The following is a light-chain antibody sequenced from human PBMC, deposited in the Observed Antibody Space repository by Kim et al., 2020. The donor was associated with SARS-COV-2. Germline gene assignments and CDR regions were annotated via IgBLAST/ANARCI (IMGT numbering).Light chain of an antibody. Sequence: PGGTAPPTRGPRTGDCPRRHLPYRFQPKPGQAPRTLIYDAYGKHSWTPARFSGSLLGGKAALTLSGAQPEDEAEYYCFLAYGDSRVIGGGTQLTVL. J-gene: IGLJ2*01. V-gene: IGLV7-46*01. CDR1: TGDCPRRHL. CDR2: DAY. CDR3: FLAYGDSRV.